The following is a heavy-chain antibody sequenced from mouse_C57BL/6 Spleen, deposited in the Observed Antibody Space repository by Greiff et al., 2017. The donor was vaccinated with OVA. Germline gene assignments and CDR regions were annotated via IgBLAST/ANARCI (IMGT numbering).Heavy chain of an antibody. CDR1: GYTFTSYW. CDR2: INPSNGGT. Sequence: VKLQQPGTDLVKPGASVKLSCKASGYTFTSYWMHWVKQRPGQGLEWIGDINPSNGGTNYNEKFKSKATLTVDKSSSTAYMQISSLTSEGSGVYYCARENYYGSRYYAFDYWGQGTTVTVSS. V-gene: IGHV1-53*01. J-gene: IGHJ4*01. D-gene: IGHD1-1*01. CDR3: ARENYYGSRYYAFDY.